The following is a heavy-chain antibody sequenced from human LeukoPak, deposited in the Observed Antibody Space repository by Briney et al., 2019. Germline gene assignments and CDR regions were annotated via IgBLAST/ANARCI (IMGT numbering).Heavy chain of an antibody. Sequence: GGSLRLSCAASGFTFSSYGMNWVRQAPGKGLEWVSYISSSSSTIYYADSVKGRFTISRDNAKNSLYLQMNSLRAEDTAVYYCARDPRAGNFDYWGQGTLVTVSS. CDR2: ISSSSSTI. D-gene: IGHD3-10*01. CDR1: GFTFSSYG. J-gene: IGHJ4*02. CDR3: ARDPRAGNFDY. V-gene: IGHV3-48*01.